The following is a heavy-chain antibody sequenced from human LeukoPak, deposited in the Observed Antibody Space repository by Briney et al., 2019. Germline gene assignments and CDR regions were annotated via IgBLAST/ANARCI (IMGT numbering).Heavy chain of an antibody. CDR3: ARGKLRYNSDY. CDR2: IYYSGST. CDR1: GGSVSSYS. Sequence: SGTLSLTCSVSGGSVSSYSWSWIRQSPGQGLEWIGYIYYSGSTKYNPSLESRVTISVDTSKNQFSLKLSSVTAADTAVYYCARGKLRYNSDYWGQGTLVTVSS. J-gene: IGHJ4*02. V-gene: IGHV4-59*02. D-gene: IGHD4-17*01.